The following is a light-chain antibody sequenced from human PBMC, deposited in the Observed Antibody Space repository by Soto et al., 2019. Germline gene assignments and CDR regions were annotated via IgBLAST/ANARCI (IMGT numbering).Light chain of an antibody. CDR2: EVT. CDR3: SSFSSTNSLL. CDR1: SSDIGGYNY. J-gene: IGLJ3*02. V-gene: IGLV2-14*01. Sequence: QSALTQPASVSGSPGQSITISCTGTSSDIGGYNYVSWYQQHPGKAPKLIIYEVTNRPSGVSYRFSGSKFDNTASLTIFGLQAEDEADYYCSSFSSTNSLLFGGGTKVTVL.